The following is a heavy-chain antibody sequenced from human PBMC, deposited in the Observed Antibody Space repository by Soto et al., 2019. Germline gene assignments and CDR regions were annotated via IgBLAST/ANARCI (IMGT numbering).Heavy chain of an antibody. CDR2: ISSSSSYI. CDR3: ARDNNGLFLLELFDPNDNYYY. J-gene: IGHJ6*01. Sequence: GGSLRISCAASGFTFSSYSMNWVRQAPGKGLEWVSSISSSSSYIYYADSVKGRFTISRDNAKNSLYLQMNSLRTEDPAAYYCARDNNGLFLLELFDPNDNYYY. V-gene: IGHV3-21*01. D-gene: IGHD1-7*01. CDR1: GFTFSSYS.